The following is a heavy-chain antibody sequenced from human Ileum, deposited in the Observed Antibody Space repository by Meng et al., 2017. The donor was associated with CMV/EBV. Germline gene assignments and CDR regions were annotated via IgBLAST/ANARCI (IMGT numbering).Heavy chain of an antibody. Sequence: GESLKISCAASGFTFSNFAMHWVRQAPGKGLDWLAFIRKDGSDKYYADSVKGRFTISRDNSKNTLYLQMNSLTAEDTAVYYCAKMLEVGATTNFDYWGQGTVVTVSS. CDR2: IRKDGSDK. CDR3: AKMLEVGATTNFDY. CDR1: GFTFSNFA. J-gene: IGHJ4*02. D-gene: IGHD1-26*01. V-gene: IGHV3-30*02.